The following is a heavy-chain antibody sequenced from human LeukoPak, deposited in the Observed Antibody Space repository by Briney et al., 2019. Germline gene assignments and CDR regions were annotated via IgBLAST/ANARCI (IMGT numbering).Heavy chain of an antibody. J-gene: IGHJ4*02. V-gene: IGHV1-2*02. D-gene: IGHD4-17*01. CDR3: ARASADYGDYRDY. CDR1: GYTFTGYY. Sequence: ASVKVSCKASGYTFTGYYMHWVRQAPGQGLEWMGWINPNSGGTNYAQKFQGRVTMTRDTSISTAYMELSRLRSDDTAVYYCARASADYGDYRDYWGQGTLVTVSS. CDR2: INPNSGGT.